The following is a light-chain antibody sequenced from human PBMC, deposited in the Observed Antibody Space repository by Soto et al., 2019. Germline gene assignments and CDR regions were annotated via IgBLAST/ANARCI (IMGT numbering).Light chain of an antibody. CDR3: VLYMGSGISV. J-gene: IGLJ3*02. CDR2: GTN. V-gene: IGLV8-61*01. CDR1: SGSVSTSNY. Sequence: QTVVTQEPSFSVSPGGTVTLTCGLSSGSVSTSNYPSWYQQTPGQAPRTLMYGTNTRSSGVPDRFSGSILGNKAALTIAGAHADDESDYYCVLYMGSGISVFGGGTKVTVL.